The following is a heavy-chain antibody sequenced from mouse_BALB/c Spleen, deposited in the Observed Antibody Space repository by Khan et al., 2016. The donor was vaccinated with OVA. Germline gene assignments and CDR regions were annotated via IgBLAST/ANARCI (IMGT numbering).Heavy chain of an antibody. CDR3: ARKNGSDFDY. Sequence: VRLQQSGPELVKPGASVKISCKASGYSFTGYFMNWVMQSHGKSLEWIGRINPHIGETFYNQKFKGKATLTVDESSSTVYMELRSLASEDSAVYYCARKNGSDFDYWGQGTTRTVSS. CDR1: GYSFTGYF. V-gene: IGHV1-20*02. D-gene: IGHD1-1*01. J-gene: IGHJ2*01. CDR2: INPHIGET.